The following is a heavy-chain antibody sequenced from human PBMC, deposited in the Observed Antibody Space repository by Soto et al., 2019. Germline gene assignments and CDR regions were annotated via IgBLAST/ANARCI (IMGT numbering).Heavy chain of an antibody. CDR3: APCPVWFGGSGMDL. V-gene: IGHV2-5*02. CDR2: IYWGDDK. J-gene: IGHJ6*02. CDR1: GFSLSTSGVG. D-gene: IGHD3-10*01. Sequence: QITLKESGPTLVKPTQTLTLTCTFSGFSLSTSGVGVGWIRQPPGKALEWLALIYWGDDKRYSPSLKSRLTITKDTSKNQVVLTMTNMYPVDTANYYCAPCPVWFGGSGMDLWGQGPTVTVSS.